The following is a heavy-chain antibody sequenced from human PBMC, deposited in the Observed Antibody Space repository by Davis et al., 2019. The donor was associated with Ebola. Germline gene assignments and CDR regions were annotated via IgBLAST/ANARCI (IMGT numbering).Heavy chain of an antibody. CDR3: ARDLEGRDSSSWSYYYYYMDV. CDR2: INPNSGGT. V-gene: IGHV1-2*02. CDR1: GYTFTGYY. J-gene: IGHJ6*03. D-gene: IGHD6-13*01. Sequence: ASVTVSCKASGYTFTGYYIHWVRQAPGQGLEWMGWINPNSGGTNYAQKFQGRVTMTRDTSISTAYMELSRLRSDDTAVYHCARDLEGRDSSSWSYYYYYMDVWGKGTTVTVSS.